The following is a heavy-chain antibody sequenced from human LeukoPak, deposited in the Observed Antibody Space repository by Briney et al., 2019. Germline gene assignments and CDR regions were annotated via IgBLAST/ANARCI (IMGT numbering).Heavy chain of an antibody. Sequence: SVKVSCKASGYTFTTYGIGWVRQAPGQGLEWMGWISGYNGNTNYAQKFQGRVTMTTDTSTSTAYMELRSLRSDDTAVYYCARTSHESVLYWSDPWGQGTLVNVSS. V-gene: IGHV1-18*01. J-gene: IGHJ5*02. CDR1: GYTFTTYG. CDR2: ISGYNGNT. D-gene: IGHD3-16*01. CDR3: ARTSHESVLYWSDP.